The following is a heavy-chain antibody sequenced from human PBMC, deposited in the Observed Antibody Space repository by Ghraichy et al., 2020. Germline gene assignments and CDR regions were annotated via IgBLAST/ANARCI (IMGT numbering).Heavy chain of an antibody. CDR2: ISSSSSYT. D-gene: IGHD2-2*01. J-gene: IGHJ4*02. CDR1: GFTFSDYY. Sequence: GGSLRLSCAASGFTFSDYYMSWIRQAPGKGLEWVSYISSSSSYTNYADSVKGRFTISRDNAKNSLYLQMNSLRAEDTAVYYCARDLCSSTSCYGGAENWGQGTLVTVSS. CDR3: ARDLCSSTSCYGGAEN. V-gene: IGHV3-11*06.